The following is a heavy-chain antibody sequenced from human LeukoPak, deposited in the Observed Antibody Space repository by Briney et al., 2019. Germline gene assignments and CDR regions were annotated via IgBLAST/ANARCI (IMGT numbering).Heavy chain of an antibody. V-gene: IGHV3-53*04. Sequence: GGFPRTSRGASGFAVNTNYINWVRQAPGKGLEWVSGIYNGGSTYYVDSVKGRFTISRHNSKNTLYLQMNSLRAEDTAVYYCARDPLGYCSINSCYGSGMDVWGQGTTVTVSS. CDR2: IYNGGST. D-gene: IGHD2-2*01. CDR3: ARDPLGYCSINSCYGSGMDV. J-gene: IGHJ6*02. CDR1: GFAVNTNY.